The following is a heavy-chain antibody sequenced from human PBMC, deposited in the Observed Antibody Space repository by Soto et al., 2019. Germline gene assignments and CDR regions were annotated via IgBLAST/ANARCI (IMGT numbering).Heavy chain of an antibody. CDR1: GFTFSSYG. CDR3: ARGQDYGGNPDAFDI. CDR2: IWYDGSNK. V-gene: IGHV3-33*01. Sequence: GGSLRLSCAASGFTFSSYGMHWVRQAPGKGLEWVAVIWYDGSNKYYADSVKGRFTISRDNSKNTLYLQMNSLRAEDTAVYYCARGQDYGGNPDAFDIWGQGTMVTV. J-gene: IGHJ3*02. D-gene: IGHD4-17*01.